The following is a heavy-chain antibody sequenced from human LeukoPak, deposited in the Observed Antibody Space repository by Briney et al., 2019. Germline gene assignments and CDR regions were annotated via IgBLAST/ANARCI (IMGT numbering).Heavy chain of an antibody. V-gene: IGHV4-34*01. CDR2: INHSGST. CDR3: ARGTTVTRVLFY. D-gene: IGHD4-17*01. J-gene: IGHJ4*02. CDR1: GGSFSGYY. Sequence: SETLSLTCAVYGGSFSGYYWSWIRRPPGKGLEWIGEINHSGSTNYNPSLKSRVTISVDTSKNQFSLKLSSVTAADTAVYYCARGTTVTRVLFYWGQGTLVTVSS.